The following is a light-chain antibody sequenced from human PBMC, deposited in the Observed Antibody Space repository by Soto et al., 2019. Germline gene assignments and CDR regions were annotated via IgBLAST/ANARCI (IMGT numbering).Light chain of an antibody. J-gene: IGLJ1*01. CDR3: NAYTSSNTLV. CDR1: SEDVGGYNY. V-gene: IGLV2-14*01. CDR2: EVT. Sequence: QSALTQPASVSGSPGQSITMSCSGTSEDVGGYNYVSWYQHHPGNAPKLLIYEVTNRPSGLSDRFSGTKSANPASLTISALLSKDEADYFRNAYTSSNTLVFGTGTKPTV.